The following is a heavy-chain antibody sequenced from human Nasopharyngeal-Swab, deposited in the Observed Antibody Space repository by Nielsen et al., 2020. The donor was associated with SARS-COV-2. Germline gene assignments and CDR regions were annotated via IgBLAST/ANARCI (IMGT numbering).Heavy chain of an antibody. CDR1: GGSISRYY. Sequence: SETLSLTCTVSGGSISRYYWRCLRQPPGKGLVWIGYIYYSGSTNYNPSLKSRVTISVDTSKNQFSLKLSSVTAADTAVYYCARHVSTTIFGVVIISYFDYWGQGTLVTVSS. J-gene: IGHJ4*02. D-gene: IGHD3-3*01. CDR2: IYYSGST. CDR3: ARHVSTTIFGVVIISYFDY. V-gene: IGHV4-59*08.